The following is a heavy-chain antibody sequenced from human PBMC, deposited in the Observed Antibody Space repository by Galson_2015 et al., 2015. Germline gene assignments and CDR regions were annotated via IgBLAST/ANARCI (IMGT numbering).Heavy chain of an antibody. J-gene: IGHJ3*02. CDR3: ARDARPDYYAISGFYFDI. CDR1: GFSFSYYY. Sequence: SLRLSCAASGFSFSYYYMNRIRQAPGKGLEWVAYISSRGSSIYYTDSVKGRFTISGDNAQNSLYLEMSSLRAEDTAVYYCARDARPDYYAISGFYFDIWGQGTMVIVSS. CDR2: ISSRGSSI. V-gene: IGHV3-11*01. D-gene: IGHD3-22*01.